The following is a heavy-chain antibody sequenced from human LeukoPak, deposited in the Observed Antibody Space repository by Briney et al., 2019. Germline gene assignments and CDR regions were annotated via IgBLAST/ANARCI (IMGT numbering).Heavy chain of an antibody. J-gene: IGHJ5*02. D-gene: IGHD1-26*01. CDR2: IYYSGST. V-gene: IGHV4-39*02. CDR1: GGSISNTNYY. Sequence: PSETLSLTCTVSGGSISNTNYYWGWICQPPGKGLEWIGTIYYSGSTYYNPSLKSRVTISVDTSKNHFSLKLSSVTAADTAVYYCARGDGIVGATSEFDPWGQGTLVTVSS. CDR3: ARGDGIVGATSEFDP.